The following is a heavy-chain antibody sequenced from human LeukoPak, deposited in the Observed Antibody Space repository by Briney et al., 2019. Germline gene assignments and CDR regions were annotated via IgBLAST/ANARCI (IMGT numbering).Heavy chain of an antibody. D-gene: IGHD1-26*01. Sequence: GASVKVSCKASGYTFTSYGISWVGQAPGQGLEWLGWISAYNGNTNYAQKLQGRVTMTTDTSTSTAYMELRSLRSDDTAVYYCARVEGSFYYYYYYMDVWGKGTTVTISS. V-gene: IGHV1-18*01. CDR3: ARVEGSFYYYYYYMDV. CDR2: ISAYNGNT. J-gene: IGHJ6*03. CDR1: GYTFTSYG.